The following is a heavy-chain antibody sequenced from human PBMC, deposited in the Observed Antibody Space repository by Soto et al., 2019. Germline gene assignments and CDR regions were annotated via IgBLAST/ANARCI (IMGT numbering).Heavy chain of an antibody. CDR2: VTASGGST. CDR1: GFTFSSYA. Sequence: GGSLRLSCAASGFTFSSYAMNWVRQAPGKGLEWVSRVTASGGSTDYADSVKGRFTISRDNSKNTRYLEMNSLRAEDTAVYYCVKVTDESARGTEYFQHWGQGTLVTVSS. D-gene: IGHD1-20*01. CDR3: VKVTDESARGTEYFQH. V-gene: IGHV3-23*01. J-gene: IGHJ1*01.